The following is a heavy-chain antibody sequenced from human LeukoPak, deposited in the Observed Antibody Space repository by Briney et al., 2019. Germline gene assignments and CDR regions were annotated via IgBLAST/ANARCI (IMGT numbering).Heavy chain of an antibody. CDR1: GGSIGSGSYY. CDR3: ASTRYYDSSGYYLGEDY. CDR2: IYTSGST. D-gene: IGHD3-22*01. V-gene: IGHV4-61*02. J-gene: IGHJ4*02. Sequence: SQTLSLTCTVSGGSIGSGSYYWSWIRQPAGKGLEWIGRIYTSGSTNYNPSLKSRVTISVDTSKNQFSLKLSSVTAADTAVYYCASTRYYDSSGYYLGEDYWGQGTLVTVSS.